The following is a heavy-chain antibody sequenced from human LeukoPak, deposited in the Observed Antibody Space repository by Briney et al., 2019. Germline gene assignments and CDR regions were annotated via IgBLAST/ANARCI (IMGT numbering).Heavy chain of an antibody. CDR3: AKDVDSTYYYGSGIPSYAFDI. D-gene: IGHD3-10*01. Sequence: GGSLRLSCAASGFTFSSYAMSWVRQAPGKGLEWVSAISGSGGSTYYADSVKGRFTISRDNSKNTLYPQMNSLRAEDTAVYYCAKDVDSTYYYGSGIPSYAFDIWGQGTMVTVSS. CDR1: GFTFSSYA. J-gene: IGHJ3*02. CDR2: ISGSGGST. V-gene: IGHV3-23*01.